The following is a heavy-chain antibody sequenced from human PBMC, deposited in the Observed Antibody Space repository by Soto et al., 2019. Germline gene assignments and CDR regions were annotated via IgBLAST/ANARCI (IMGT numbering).Heavy chain of an antibody. Sequence: ASVKVSCKVSGYTLTELSMHWVRQAPGKGLEWMGGFDPEDGETIYAQKFQGRVTMTEDTSTDTAYMELSSLRSEDTAVYYCATVAYYYDSSGYNDAFDIWGQGTMVTVSS. V-gene: IGHV1-24*01. D-gene: IGHD3-22*01. CDR1: GYTLTELS. CDR2: FDPEDGET. J-gene: IGHJ3*02. CDR3: ATVAYYYDSSGYNDAFDI.